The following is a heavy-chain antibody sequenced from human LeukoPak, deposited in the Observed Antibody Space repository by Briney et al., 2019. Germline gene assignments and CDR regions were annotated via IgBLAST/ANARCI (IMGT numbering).Heavy chain of an antibody. V-gene: IGHV3-30*02. CDR1: GFTFSSYG. CDR3: AKDQGPPLEWLYYYYYYYMDV. D-gene: IGHD3-3*01. J-gene: IGHJ6*03. CDR2: IRYDGSNK. Sequence: TGGSLRLSCAASGFTFSSYGMHWVRQAPGKGLEWVAFIRYDGSNKYYADSVKGRFTISRDNSKNTLYLQMNSLRAEDTAVYYCAKDQGPPLEWLYYYYYYYMDVWGKGTTVTVSS.